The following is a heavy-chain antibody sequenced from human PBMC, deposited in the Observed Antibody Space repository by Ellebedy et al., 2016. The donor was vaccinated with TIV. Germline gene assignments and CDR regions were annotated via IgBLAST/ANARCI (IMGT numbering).Heavy chain of an antibody. CDR1: AGSISTYY. J-gene: IGHJ4*02. Sequence: MPSETLSLTCTVSAGSISTYYWSWIRQPPGKGLERIGLIYYSGSTDYNPSLKSRVTMSVDSSRNQFSLKLSSVTAADTAVYYCAREGYTEMATLNLDYWGQGTLVTVSS. V-gene: IGHV4-59*12. D-gene: IGHD5-24*01. CDR3: AREGYTEMATLNLDY. CDR2: IYYSGST.